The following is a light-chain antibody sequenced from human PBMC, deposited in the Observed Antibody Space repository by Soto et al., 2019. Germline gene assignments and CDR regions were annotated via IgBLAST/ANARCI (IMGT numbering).Light chain of an antibody. CDR2: DVS. Sequence: QSVLTQPASVSGSPGQSITISCTGTTSDVGGYNYVSWYQQHPGKAPKLMIYDVSNRPSGVSNRFSGSKSGNTASLTISGLQAEDEADDYCSSYTSSSTWVFGGGTQLTVL. V-gene: IGLV2-14*01. J-gene: IGLJ3*02. CDR3: SSYTSSSTWV. CDR1: TSDVGGYNY.